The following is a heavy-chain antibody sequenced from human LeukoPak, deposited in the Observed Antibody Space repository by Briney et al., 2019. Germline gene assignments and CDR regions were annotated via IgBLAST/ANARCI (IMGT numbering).Heavy chain of an antibody. CDR1: GFTVSSNY. CDR2: IYSGGST. D-gene: IGHD3-22*01. Sequence: GSLRLSCAASGFTVSSNYMSWVRQAPGKGLEWVSVIYSGGSTYYADSVKGRFTISRDNSKNTLYLQMNSLRAEDTAVYYCARAPYSSGYFRGMDVWGQGTTVTVSS. J-gene: IGHJ6*02. CDR3: ARAPYSSGYFRGMDV. V-gene: IGHV3-53*01.